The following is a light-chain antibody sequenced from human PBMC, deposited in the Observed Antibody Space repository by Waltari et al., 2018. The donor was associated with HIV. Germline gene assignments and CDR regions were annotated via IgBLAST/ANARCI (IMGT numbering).Light chain of an antibody. Sequence: QSALTQPASVSGSLGQSITVSCTGDVETYDLVSRYQVHPGRAPKLIIHDVTKRPSGVSSRFSASKSGNTASLTISGLEAEDESLYYCCTFSGRSSTWVFGGGTQVTVL. CDR3: CTFSGRSSTWV. CDR2: DVT. CDR1: DVETYDL. J-gene: IGLJ3*02. V-gene: IGLV2-23*02.